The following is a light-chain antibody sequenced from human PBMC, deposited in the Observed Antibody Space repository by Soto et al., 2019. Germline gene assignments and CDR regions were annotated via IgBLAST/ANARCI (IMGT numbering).Light chain of an antibody. CDR3: QQFGSPFT. V-gene: IGKV3-20*01. CDR1: QSVDSSY. Sequence: EIVLTQSPGTLSLSPGERATLSCRASQSVDSSYLAWYQQKPGQAPRLLIYGESSRATGIPDRFSGSGSGTDFTLTISRLEPEDFAVYYCQQFGSPFTFGPGTKADIK. CDR2: GES. J-gene: IGKJ3*01.